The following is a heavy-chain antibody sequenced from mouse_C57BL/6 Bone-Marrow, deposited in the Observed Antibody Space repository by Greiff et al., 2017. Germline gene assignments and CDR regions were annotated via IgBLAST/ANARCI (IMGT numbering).Heavy chain of an antibody. CDR1: GFNIKDDY. J-gene: IGHJ2*01. Sequence: EVQLQESGAELVRPGASVKLSCTASGFNIKDDYMHWVKQRPEQGLEWIGWIDPENGDTEYASKFQGKATITANPSSNTAYLQLSSLTSEDTAVYYCTTSGYDDRGQGTTLTVSS. CDR3: TTSGYDD. CDR2: IDPENGDT. V-gene: IGHV14-4*01. D-gene: IGHD2-2*01.